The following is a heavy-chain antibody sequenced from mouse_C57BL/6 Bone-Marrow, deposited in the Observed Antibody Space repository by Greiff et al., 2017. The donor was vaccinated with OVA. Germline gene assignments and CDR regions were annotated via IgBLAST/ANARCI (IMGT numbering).Heavy chain of an antibody. D-gene: IGHD1-1*01. CDR1: GFNIKDDY. Sequence: EVQLQQSGAELVRPGASVKLSCTASGFNIKDDYMHWVKQRPEQGLEWIGWIDPENGDTEYASKFQGKATITADTSSNTAYLQLSSLTSEDTAVYYCTTVAPGYWYFDVWGTGTTVTVSS. CDR3: TTVAPGYWYFDV. J-gene: IGHJ1*03. V-gene: IGHV14-4*01. CDR2: IDPENGDT.